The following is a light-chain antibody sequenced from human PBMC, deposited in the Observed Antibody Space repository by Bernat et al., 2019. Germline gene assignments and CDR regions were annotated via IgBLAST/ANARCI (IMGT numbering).Light chain of an antibody. J-gene: IGKJ1*01. Sequence: TCRASQDINIFLGWYQQKPVRAPNLLIYKASSLQSGVPLRFSGSGSGTDFTLTISGLHSEDFATYYCQHYTGRPPPFGQGTKVELK. V-gene: IGKV1-5*03. CDR3: QHYTGRPPP. CDR1: QDINIF. CDR2: KAS.